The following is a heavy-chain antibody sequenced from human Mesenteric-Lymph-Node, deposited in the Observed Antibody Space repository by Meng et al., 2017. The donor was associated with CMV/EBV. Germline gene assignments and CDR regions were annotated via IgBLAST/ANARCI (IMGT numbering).Heavy chain of an antibody. V-gene: IGHV3-30*04. CDR3: ARLYDFWSGLIPDY. Sequence: GGSLRLSCAASGFTFSSYAMHWVRQAPGKWLEWVAVISYDGSNKYYADSVKGRFTISRDNSKNTLYLQMNSLRPEDTAVYYCARLYDFWSGLIPDYWGQGTLVTVSS. CDR1: GFTFSSYA. CDR2: ISYDGSNK. D-gene: IGHD3-3*01. J-gene: IGHJ4*02.